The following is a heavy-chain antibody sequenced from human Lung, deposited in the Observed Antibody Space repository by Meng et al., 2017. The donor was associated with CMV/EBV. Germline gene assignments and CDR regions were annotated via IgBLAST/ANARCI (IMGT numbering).Heavy chain of an antibody. V-gene: IGHV3-23*01. J-gene: IGHJ3*01. Sequence: GGSLRLXXAASGFSFSTFTMGWVRQAPGKGLEWVSTFDVNGGATFYSDSVKGRFTISRDTSENTLYLQMNSLRVDDTALYYCAKGVTSGAPYRAVELLGQGTKVTVSS. CDR1: GFSFSTFT. CDR3: AKGVTSGAPYRAVEL. D-gene: IGHD2-15*01. CDR2: FDVNGGAT.